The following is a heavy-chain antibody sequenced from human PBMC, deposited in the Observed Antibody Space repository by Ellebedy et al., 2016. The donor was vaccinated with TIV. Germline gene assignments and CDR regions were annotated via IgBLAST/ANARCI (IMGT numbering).Heavy chain of an antibody. CDR2: IYSSWNT. CDR3: AADRSISWYFY. Sequence: MPSETLSLTCTVSGDSISSRNLYWGWLRQAPGKGLQWIGSIYSSWNTYYNPSLESRVTMSIDTSKNQFSLKLTSVTAADTAVYYCAADRSISWYFYWGQGTLVTVSS. J-gene: IGHJ4*02. CDR1: GDSISSRNLY. V-gene: IGHV4-39*07. D-gene: IGHD2-2*01.